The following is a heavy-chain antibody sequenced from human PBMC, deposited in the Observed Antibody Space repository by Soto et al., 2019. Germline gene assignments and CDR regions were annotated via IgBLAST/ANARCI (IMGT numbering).Heavy chain of an antibody. CDR3: AAAKWVRYYYDYMDV. Sequence: HLQLQESGPGLVKPSETLSLTCPVSGGSISSSSYYWGWIRQPPGKGLEWIGSIYYSGSSYYNPSHKSRVAISVDTSKSQFSLKLSSVTAADTAVYYWAAAKWVRYYYDYMDVWCKASTVCVSS. CDR1: GGSISSSSYY. CDR2: IYYSGSS. J-gene: IGHJ6*03. V-gene: IGHV4-39*01. D-gene: IGHD6-13*01.